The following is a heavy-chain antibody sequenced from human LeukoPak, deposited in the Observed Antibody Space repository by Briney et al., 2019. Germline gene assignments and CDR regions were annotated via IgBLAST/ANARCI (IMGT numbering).Heavy chain of an antibody. CDR1: GGSMSNYY. J-gene: IGHJ6*03. CDR3: ARVAYYYDTATYYHPAPTVSYM. Sequence: PSETLSLTCTVSGGSMSNYYWTWIRQPPGRGLEWLGYVYYRGSINYNPSLKSRVTISVDTSENQFSLKLSSVTAADTAVYYCARVAYYYDTATYYHPAPTVSYM. D-gene: IGHD3-10*01. CDR2: VYYRGSI. V-gene: IGHV4-59*01.